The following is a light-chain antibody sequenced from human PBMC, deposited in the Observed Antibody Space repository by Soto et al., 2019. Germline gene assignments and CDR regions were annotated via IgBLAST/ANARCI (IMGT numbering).Light chain of an antibody. V-gene: IGKV1-39*01. CDR2: AAS. CDR1: QSISSY. J-gene: IGKJ1*01. CDR3: QQSYSTHRT. Sequence: DIQMTQTPSSLSASVGDRVTITCRASQSISSYLNWYQQKPGKAPKLLIYAASNLQSGVPSGFSGSGSGTDFTLTISSLQPEDFATYYCQQSYSTHRTFGQGTKVDIK.